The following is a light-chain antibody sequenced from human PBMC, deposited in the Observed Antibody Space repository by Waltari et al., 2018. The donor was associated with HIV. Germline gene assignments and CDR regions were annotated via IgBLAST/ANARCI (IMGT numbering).Light chain of an antibody. CDR3: HNYATSSHA. J-gene: IGKJ1*01. Sequence: DVQMTLSPSTISASVGDRVTITCRASHSIYQLFAWYHQTPWKAPKVLTFAASTLVNGVPSRFSGSASGTEFNFTITSLQPADVATYYCHNYATSSHAFGQGPKV. CDR1: HSIYQL. V-gene: IGKV1-5*03. CDR2: AAS.